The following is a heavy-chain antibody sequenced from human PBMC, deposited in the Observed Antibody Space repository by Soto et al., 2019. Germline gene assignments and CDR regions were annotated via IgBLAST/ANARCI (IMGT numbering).Heavy chain of an antibody. CDR2: IYYSGST. CDR3: ARQTDSYYTFDAFDI. CDR1: GGSISSGGYS. Sequence: SETLSLTCAVSGGSISSGGYSWSWIRQPPGKGLEWIGYIYYSGSTYYNPSLESRVTISVDTSKKQFSLKLSSVTAADTAVYYCARQTDSYYTFDAFDIWGQGTMVTVSS. V-gene: IGHV4-30-2*03. J-gene: IGHJ3*02. D-gene: IGHD3-22*01.